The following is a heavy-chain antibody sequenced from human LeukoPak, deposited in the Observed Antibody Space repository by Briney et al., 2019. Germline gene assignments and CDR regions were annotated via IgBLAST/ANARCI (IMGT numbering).Heavy chain of an antibody. CDR3: RRGGASSDWFDP. CDR2: IHSSGNT. Sequence: SETLSLTCTVSGASITNYYWSWIRQPPGKGLEWIAFIHSSGNTNYNPSFKSRVSISTDTSKNQFSLNLRSVTAADTAIYYCRRGGASSDWFDPWGQGTLVTVSS. J-gene: IGHJ5*02. V-gene: IGHV4-59*01. CDR1: GASITNYY. D-gene: IGHD3-22*01.